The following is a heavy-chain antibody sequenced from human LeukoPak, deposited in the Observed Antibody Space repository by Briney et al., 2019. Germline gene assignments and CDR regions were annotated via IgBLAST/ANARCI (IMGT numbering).Heavy chain of an antibody. V-gene: IGHV3-48*01. D-gene: IGHD1-1*01. CDR2: ISSSSSTI. J-gene: IGHJ5*02. Sequence: GGSLRLSRAASGFTFITYSMNWVRQAPGKGLEWVSYISSSSSTIYYADTVKGRFTITRDNAKNSLYLQMNSLRAEDTAVYYCARDRWNHREWFDPWGQGTLVTVSS. CDR1: GFTFITYS. CDR3: ARDRWNHREWFDP.